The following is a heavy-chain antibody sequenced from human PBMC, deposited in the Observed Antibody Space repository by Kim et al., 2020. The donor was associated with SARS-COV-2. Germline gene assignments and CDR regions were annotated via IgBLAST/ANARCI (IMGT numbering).Heavy chain of an antibody. CDR1: GFTFSSYA. CDR2: ISGSGGST. D-gene: IGHD3-10*01. J-gene: IGHJ6*02. Sequence: GGSLRLSCAASGFTFSSYAMSWVRQAPGKGLEWVSAISGSGGSTYYADSVKGRFTISRDNSKNTLYLQMNSLRAEDTAVYYCAKDQGFGELTPDYGMDVWGQGTTVTVSS. V-gene: IGHV3-23*01. CDR3: AKDQGFGELTPDYGMDV.